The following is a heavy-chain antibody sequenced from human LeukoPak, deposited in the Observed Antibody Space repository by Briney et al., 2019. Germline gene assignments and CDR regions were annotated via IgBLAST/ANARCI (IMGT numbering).Heavy chain of an antibody. Sequence: GSLRLSCAASGFTFSSYAMSWVRQPPGKGLEWIGSIYYSGSTYYNPSLKSRVTISVDTSKNQFSLKLSSVTAADTAVYYCARDGRYTAMANFDYWGQGTLVTVSS. D-gene: IGHD5-18*01. CDR3: ARDGRYTAMANFDY. CDR2: IYYSGST. CDR1: GFTFSSYA. V-gene: IGHV4-39*07. J-gene: IGHJ4*02.